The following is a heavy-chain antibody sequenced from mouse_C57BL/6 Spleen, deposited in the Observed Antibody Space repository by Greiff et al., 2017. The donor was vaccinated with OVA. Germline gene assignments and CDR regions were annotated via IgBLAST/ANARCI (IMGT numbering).Heavy chain of an antibody. Sequence: EVKLMESGGGLVKPGGSLKLSCAASGFTFSDYGMHWVRQAPEKGLEWVAYISSGSSTIYYADTVKGRFTISRDNAKNTLFLQRTRRRSEDTAMYDWAGITTVEASDYFDYWGQGTTLTVSS. CDR3: AGITTVEASDYFDY. D-gene: IGHD1-1*01. CDR2: ISSGSSTI. V-gene: IGHV5-17*01. CDR1: GFTFSDYG. J-gene: IGHJ2*01.